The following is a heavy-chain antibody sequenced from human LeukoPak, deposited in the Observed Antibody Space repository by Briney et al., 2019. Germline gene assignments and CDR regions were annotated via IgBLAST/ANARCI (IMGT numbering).Heavy chain of an antibody. V-gene: IGHV4-39*07. CDR1: GGSISSSPCY. D-gene: IGHD1-14*01. Sequence: SETLSLTCTVSGGSISSSPCYWGWIRQPPGKGLEWFGTICSGGSTNYNPSLKSRVAISVDTSKNQFSLKLSSLTAADTAVYYCVKDRGHHVTDYWGQGTLVTVSS. CDR3: VKDRGHHVTDY. J-gene: IGHJ4*02. CDR2: ICSGGST.